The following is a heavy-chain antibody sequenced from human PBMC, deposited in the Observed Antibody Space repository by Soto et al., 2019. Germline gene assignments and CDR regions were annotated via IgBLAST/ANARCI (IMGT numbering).Heavy chain of an antibody. D-gene: IGHD1-1*01. Sequence: QVQLVQSGAEVKKPGSSVKVSCKASGGTFSSYTISWVRQAPGQGLEWMGRIIPILGIANYAQKFQGRVTITADKSTSTAYTEPSSLRPEDTAVYYCARGGERVTTGQTFNWFDPWGQGTLVTVSS. CDR1: GGTFSSYT. CDR2: IIPILGIA. V-gene: IGHV1-69*02. J-gene: IGHJ5*02. CDR3: ARGGERVTTGQTFNWFDP.